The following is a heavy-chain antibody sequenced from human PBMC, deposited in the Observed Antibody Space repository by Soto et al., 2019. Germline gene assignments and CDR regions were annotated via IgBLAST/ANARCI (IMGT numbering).Heavy chain of an antibody. Sequence: PSETLSLTCTVSGGSISSGGYYWSWIRQHPGKGLEWIGYIYYSGSTYYNPSLKSRVTISVDTSKNQFSLKLSSVTAADTAVYYCARDSRDCSSTSCQKGIDYWGQGTLVTVSS. J-gene: IGHJ4*02. CDR1: GGSISSGGYY. CDR2: IYYSGST. CDR3: ARDSRDCSSTSCQKGIDY. D-gene: IGHD2-2*01. V-gene: IGHV4-31*03.